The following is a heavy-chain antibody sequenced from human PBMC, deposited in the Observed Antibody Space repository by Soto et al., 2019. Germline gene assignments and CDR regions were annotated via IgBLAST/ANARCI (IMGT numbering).Heavy chain of an antibody. V-gene: IGHV4-59*01. CDR2: IFYAGAI. CDR1: GGSTSSDY. Sequence: PSETLSLTCIVSGGSTSSDYWGWIQQPPGKGLEWIGYIFYAGAINYNPSLKSRVTISIDASEKQFSLNLTSVTAADTAFYYCAKYTGYESLFYFDSWGRGLQVTVSS. CDR3: AKYTGYESLFYFDS. J-gene: IGHJ4*01. D-gene: IGHD5-12*01.